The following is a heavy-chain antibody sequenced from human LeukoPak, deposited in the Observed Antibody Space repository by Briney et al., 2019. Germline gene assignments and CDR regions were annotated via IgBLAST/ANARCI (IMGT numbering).Heavy chain of an antibody. CDR1: GGSISDYY. CDR2: IYHSGTT. CDR3: ARDPEYWYCSGGSCYSGGWFDP. J-gene: IGHJ5*02. Sequence: PSETLSLTCTVSGGSISDYYWSWLRQSPGKGLEWIGYIYHSGTTNYNPSLKSRVTISVDTSKNQFSLKLSSVTAADTAVYYCARDPEYWYCSGGSCYSGGWFDPWGQGTLVTVSS. D-gene: IGHD2-15*01. V-gene: IGHV4-59*12.